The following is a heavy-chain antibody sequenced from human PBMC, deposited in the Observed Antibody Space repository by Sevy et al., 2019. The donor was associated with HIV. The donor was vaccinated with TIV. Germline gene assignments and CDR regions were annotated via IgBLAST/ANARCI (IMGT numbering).Heavy chain of an antibody. CDR3: ARDWGVGNYRAMDV. CDR1: GFTISSIY. Sequence: GGSLRLSCAASGFTISSIYINWVRQAPGKGLEWVSVIYSGGGTYYADSVKGRFTISRDDSGNTVYLQMTSLRVEDTAVYYCARDWGVGNYRAMDVWGQGTTVTVSS. V-gene: IGHV3-53*01. J-gene: IGHJ6*02. CDR2: IYSGGGT. D-gene: IGHD3-16*01.